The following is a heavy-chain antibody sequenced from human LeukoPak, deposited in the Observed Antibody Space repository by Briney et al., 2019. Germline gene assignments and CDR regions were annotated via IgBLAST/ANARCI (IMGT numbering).Heavy chain of an antibody. D-gene: IGHD4-17*01. CDR2: IYYSGNT. Sequence: PSETLSPTCTVSGSSISSYYWSWIRQPPGKGLEWIGYIYYSGNTNYNPSLKSRITISVDTSKNQVSLKLSSVTAADTAVYYCARQDYNDSYFDNWGQGTLVIVSS. CDR3: ARQDYNDSYFDN. V-gene: IGHV4-59*01. CDR1: GSSISSYY. J-gene: IGHJ4*02.